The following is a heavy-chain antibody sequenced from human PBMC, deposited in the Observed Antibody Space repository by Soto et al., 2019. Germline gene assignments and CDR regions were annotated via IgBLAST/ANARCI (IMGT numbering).Heavy chain of an antibody. CDR3: ARDHILKPPDCSSTSCYEVKFDY. D-gene: IGHD2-2*01. CDR1: GYTFTSYA. V-gene: IGHV1-3*01. Sequence: ASVKVSCKASGYTFTSYAMHWVRHAPGQRLEWMGWINAGNGNTKYSQKFQGRVTITRDTSASTAYMELSSLRSEDTAVYYCARDHILKPPDCSSTSCYEVKFDYWGQRTLVTVSS. CDR2: INAGNGNT. J-gene: IGHJ4*02.